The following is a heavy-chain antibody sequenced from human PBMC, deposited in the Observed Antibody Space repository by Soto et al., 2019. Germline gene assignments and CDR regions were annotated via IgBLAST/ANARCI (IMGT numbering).Heavy chain of an antibody. Sequence: QVQLQESGPGLVKPSQTLSLTCTVSGGSISSGGYYWSWIRQHPGKGLEWIGYIYYSGSTYYNPSLKSRVTLSVDTSKNQFSLKLSSVTAAYTAVYYCAGIYSGSPGGTLRYWGQGTLVNVSS. V-gene: IGHV4-31*03. J-gene: IGHJ4*02. CDR3: AGIYSGSPGGTLRY. CDR1: GGSISSGGYY. CDR2: IYYSGST. D-gene: IGHD1-26*01.